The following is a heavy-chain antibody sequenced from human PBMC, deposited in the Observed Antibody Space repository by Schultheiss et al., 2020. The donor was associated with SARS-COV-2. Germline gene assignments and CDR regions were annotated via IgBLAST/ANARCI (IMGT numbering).Heavy chain of an antibody. D-gene: IGHD4-17*01. J-gene: IGHJ3*02. Sequence: SETLSLTCAVSGGSISSYYWSWIRQAPGERLEYIAYVHNSGRTNYNPSLKSRVTMSVDTSKNQFSLKLSSVTAADTAVYYCAREDYGDAFDIWGQGTMVTVSS. CDR1: GGSISSYY. CDR2: VHNSGRT. CDR3: AREDYGDAFDI. V-gene: IGHV4-59*01.